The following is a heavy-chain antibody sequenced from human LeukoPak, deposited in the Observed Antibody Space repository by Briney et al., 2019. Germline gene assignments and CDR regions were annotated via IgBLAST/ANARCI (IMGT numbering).Heavy chain of an antibody. J-gene: IGHJ4*02. CDR3: ARDHDWAFDY. CDR2: IGGSGSPV. Sequence: GGSLRLSCEASGFTFSSYSMNWVRQAPGKGLEWVSYIGGSGSPVDYADSVKGRFTMSRDNTKSSLYLQMNSLRAEDTAVYYCARDHDWAFDYWGQGILVTVSS. D-gene: IGHD3-9*01. CDR1: GFTFSSYS. V-gene: IGHV3-48*04.